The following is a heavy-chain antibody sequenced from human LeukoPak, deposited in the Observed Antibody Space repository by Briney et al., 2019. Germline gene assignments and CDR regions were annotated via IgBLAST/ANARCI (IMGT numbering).Heavy chain of an antibody. J-gene: IGHJ4*02. CDR1: SGSLSGYS. CDR3: MRQSGTVTPIDY. D-gene: IGHD4-17*01. V-gene: IGHV4-34*01. Sequence: SETLSLTCAVSSGSLSGYSWGWIRQAPGEGLDWIGEIHHSGSTTYNSSLKNRVTISLDKPKSQFSLILTSVTAADTAVYYCMRQSGTVTPIDYWGQGILVTVSS. CDR2: IHHSGST.